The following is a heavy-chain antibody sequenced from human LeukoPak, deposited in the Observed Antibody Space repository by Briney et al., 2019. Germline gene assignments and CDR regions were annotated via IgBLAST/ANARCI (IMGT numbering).Heavy chain of an antibody. CDR3: ASAAGAFDN. Sequence: GGSLRLSCAASGLTFSAYGMHWVRQAPGKGLEWVAVIWSDETNRYYAESVRGRFTISRDNSKNTLYLQMNSLIIEDTAVYYCASAAGAFDNWGQGTMITVSS. CDR1: GLTFSAYG. CDR2: IWSDETNR. D-gene: IGHD6-13*01. J-gene: IGHJ3*02. V-gene: IGHV3-33*01.